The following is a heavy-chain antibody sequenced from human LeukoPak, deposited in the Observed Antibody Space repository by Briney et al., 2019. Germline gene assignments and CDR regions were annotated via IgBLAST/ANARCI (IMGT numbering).Heavy chain of an antibody. J-gene: IGHJ4*02. D-gene: IGHD3-3*01. CDR1: GFTFSSYS. Sequence: GGSLRLPCAASGFTFSSYSMNWVRQAPGKGLEWVANTKQDGSEKYYVDSVKGRFTISRDNAKNSLYLQMNSLRAEDTAVYYCARDDPTLFWSGSPFYWGQGTLVTVSS. CDR2: TKQDGSEK. CDR3: ARDDPTLFWSGSPFY. V-gene: IGHV3-7*01.